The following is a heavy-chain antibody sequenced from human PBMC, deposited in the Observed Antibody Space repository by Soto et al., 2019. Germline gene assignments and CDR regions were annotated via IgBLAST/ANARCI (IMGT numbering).Heavy chain of an antibody. CDR1: GFTFSSYA. CDR2: ISGSGGST. V-gene: IGHV3-23*01. Sequence: EVQLLESGGGLVQPGGSLRLSCAASGFTFSSYAMSWVRQAPGKGLEWVSAISGSGGSTYYADSVKGRFTISRDTSKNRLYRQRNGLRAEDTAVYDCAKGGSTGRRPYYDGMDVWGQGTTVTVSS. J-gene: IGHJ6*02. D-gene: IGHD6-25*01. CDR3: AKGGSTGRRPYYDGMDV.